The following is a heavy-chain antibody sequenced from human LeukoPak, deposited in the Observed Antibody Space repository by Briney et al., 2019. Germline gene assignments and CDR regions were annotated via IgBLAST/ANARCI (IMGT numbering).Heavy chain of an antibody. CDR3: ARSYDSYYYYMDV. D-gene: IGHD3-3*01. CDR2: IYPGDSDT. J-gene: IGHJ6*03. Sequence: GESLQISCKGSGYSFTSYWIGWVRQMPGKGLEWMGIIYPGDSDTRYSPSFQGQVTISADKSISTAYLQWSSLKASDTAMYYCARSYDSYYYYMDVWGKGTTVTVSS. V-gene: IGHV5-51*01. CDR1: GYSFTSYW.